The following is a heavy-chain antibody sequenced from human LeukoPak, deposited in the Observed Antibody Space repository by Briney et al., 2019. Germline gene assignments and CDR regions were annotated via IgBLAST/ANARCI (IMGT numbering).Heavy chain of an antibody. D-gene: IGHD3-22*01. CDR1: GFTFSTYS. Sequence: GGSLRLSCAASGFTFSTYSMNWVRQAPGKGLEWVSYISSSSSTIYYADSVKGRFTISRDNAKNSLYLQMNSLRAEGTAVYYCARGSTYYDSSGQVPFDYWGQGTLVTVSS. V-gene: IGHV3-48*01. CDR3: ARGSTYYDSSGQVPFDY. CDR2: ISSSSSTI. J-gene: IGHJ4*02.